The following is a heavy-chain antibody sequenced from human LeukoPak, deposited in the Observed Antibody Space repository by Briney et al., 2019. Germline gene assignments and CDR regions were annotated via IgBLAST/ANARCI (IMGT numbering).Heavy chain of an antibody. D-gene: IGHD5-18*01. CDR1: GYTFTNYD. Sequence: ASVKVSCKASGYTFTNYDINRVRQATGQGLEWMGIINPSGGSTSYAQKFQGRVTMTRDMSTSTVYMELSSLRSEDTAVYYCARAPPQAVGRYSYGDIDYWGQGTLVTVSS. J-gene: IGHJ4*02. V-gene: IGHV1-46*01. CDR3: ARAPPQAVGRYSYGDIDY. CDR2: INPSGGST.